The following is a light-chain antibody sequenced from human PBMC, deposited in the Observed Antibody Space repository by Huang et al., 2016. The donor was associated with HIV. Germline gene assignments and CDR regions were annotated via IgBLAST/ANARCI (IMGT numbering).Light chain of an antibody. Sequence: DIQMTQSPSSLSASVGDRVTITCRASQGVSGFLNWYQQKPGKAPKLLIYAASSLQSGVPSRFGGSGSGTDFTLTISSLQPEDFASYYCQQGYSVPWTFGQGTRVEIK. CDR2: AAS. CDR1: QGVSGF. CDR3: QQGYSVPWT. J-gene: IGKJ1*01. V-gene: IGKV1-39*01.